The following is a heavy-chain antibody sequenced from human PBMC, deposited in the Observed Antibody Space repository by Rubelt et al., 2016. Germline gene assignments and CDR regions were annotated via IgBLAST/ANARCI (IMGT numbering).Heavy chain of an antibody. Sequence: GGGLVQPGGSLRLSCAASGFTFSSYWMHWVRQVPGTGLVWVSRINGDETSTHYADSVKGRFTISRDNAKNMLYLQMNGLRVEDTALYYCARRLATTGVFDMWGQGTMVTVSS. CDR1: GFTFSSYW. CDR3: ARRLATTGVFDM. D-gene: IGHD1-1*01. CDR2: INGDETST. V-gene: IGHV3-74*01. J-gene: IGHJ3*02.